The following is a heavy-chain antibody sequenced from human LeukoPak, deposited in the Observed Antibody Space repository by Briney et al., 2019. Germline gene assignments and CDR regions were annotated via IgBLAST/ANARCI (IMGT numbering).Heavy chain of an antibody. CDR2: INPNRGGT. V-gene: IGHV1-2*02. CDR1: GYTFTGYC. Sequence: ASVKVSCKASGYTFTGYCMNWLRHAPGQGLEWMGWINPNRGGTNYAQKFQGRVTVTRDTSISTAYMELSRLRSDDTAVYYCARGRKYYDRSGDHALDIWGQGTMVTVSS. CDR3: ARGRKYYDRSGDHALDI. D-gene: IGHD3-22*01. J-gene: IGHJ3*02.